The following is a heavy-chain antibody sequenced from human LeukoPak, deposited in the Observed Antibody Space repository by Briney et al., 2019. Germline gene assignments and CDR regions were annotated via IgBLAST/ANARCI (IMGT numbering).Heavy chain of an antibody. CDR1: GGSISSSSYY. J-gene: IGHJ4*02. Sequence: PSETLSLTCTVSGGSISSSSYYWGWIRQPPGKGLEWIGSIYYSGSTYHNPSLKSRVTISVDTSKNQFSLKLSSVTAADTAVYYCARLPYYYDSSGSKIFDYWGQGTLVTVSS. D-gene: IGHD3-22*01. CDR2: IYYSGST. V-gene: IGHV4-39*01. CDR3: ARLPYYYDSSGSKIFDY.